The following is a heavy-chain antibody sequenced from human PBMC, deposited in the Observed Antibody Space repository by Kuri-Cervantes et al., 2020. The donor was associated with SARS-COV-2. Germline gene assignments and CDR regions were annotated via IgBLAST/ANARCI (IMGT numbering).Heavy chain of an antibody. CDR2: VYPGDSDT. Sequence: GGSLRLSCKTSGYSFNYYWIAWVRQMPGKGLEWMGIVYPGDSDTRYSPSFQGQVTISVDKSITTAYLQWTSLKASDTAMYYCARSGYTEVTPDYWGQGTLVTVSS. V-gene: IGHV5-51*01. D-gene: IGHD4-23*01. CDR1: GYSFNYYW. CDR3: ARSGYTEVTPDY. J-gene: IGHJ4*02.